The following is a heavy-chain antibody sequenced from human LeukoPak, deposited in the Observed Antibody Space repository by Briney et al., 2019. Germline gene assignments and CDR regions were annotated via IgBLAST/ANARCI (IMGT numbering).Heavy chain of an antibody. CDR1: GFTFSSYS. V-gene: IGHV3-21*06. J-gene: IGHJ4*02. Sequence: GGSLRLSCAASGFTFSSYSMNWVRQAPGKGLEWVSSITRSNYIYYADSVKGRFTISRDNAKNSLYLQMNSLRAEDTAVYYCARDFRIAANDGGNWGQGTLVTVSS. CDR2: ITRSNYI. CDR3: ARDFRIAANDGGN. D-gene: IGHD6-25*01.